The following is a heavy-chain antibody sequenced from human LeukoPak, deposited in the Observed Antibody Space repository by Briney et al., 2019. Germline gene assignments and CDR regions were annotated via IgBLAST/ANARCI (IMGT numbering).Heavy chain of an antibody. CDR2: IYTSGST. CDR3: ARGPRDPYGSGSYTFYYYYGMDV. Sequence: KPSETLSLTCTVSGGSISSYYWSWIRQPAGKGLEWIGRIYTSGSTNYNPSLKSRVTMSVDTSKNQFSLRLSSVTAADTAVYYCARGPRDPYGSGSYTFYYYYGMDVWGQGTTVTVSS. J-gene: IGHJ6*02. V-gene: IGHV4-4*07. CDR1: GGSISSYY. D-gene: IGHD3-10*01.